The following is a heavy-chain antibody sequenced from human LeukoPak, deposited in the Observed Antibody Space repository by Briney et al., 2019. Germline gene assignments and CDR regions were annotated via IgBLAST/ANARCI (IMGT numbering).Heavy chain of an antibody. CDR2: INTNTGNP. D-gene: IGHD3-16*01. V-gene: IGHV7-4-1*02. CDR1: GYTFTSYA. J-gene: IGHJ4*02. Sequence: GASVKVSCKASGYTFTSYAMNWVRQAPGQGLEWMGWINTNTGNPTYAQGLTGRFVFSLDTSVSTAYLQISSLKAEDTAVYYCITYSSRGLDYWGQGTLVTVSS. CDR3: ITYSSRGLDY.